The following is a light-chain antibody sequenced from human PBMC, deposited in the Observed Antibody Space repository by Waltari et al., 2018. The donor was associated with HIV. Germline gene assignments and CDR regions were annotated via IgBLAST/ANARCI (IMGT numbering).Light chain of an antibody. Sequence: QSALTQPASVSGSPGQSIAISCTGTNNDAGGYTYVSWYQQHPGTAPNLVIYDVTNRPSTVSDRFSGSKSGNTASLTISGLQAEDEADYYCSSYTGTGTWVFGGGTKVTVL. CDR3: SSYTGTGTWV. J-gene: IGLJ3*02. CDR2: DVT. V-gene: IGLV2-14*03. CDR1: NNDAGGYTY.